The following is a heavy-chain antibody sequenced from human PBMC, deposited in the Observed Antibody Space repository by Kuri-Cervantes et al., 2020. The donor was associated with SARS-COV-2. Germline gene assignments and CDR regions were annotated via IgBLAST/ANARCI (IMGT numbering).Heavy chain of an antibody. D-gene: IGHD1-26*01. J-gene: IGHJ4*02. CDR3: AKDLSGSFAFDY. V-gene: IGHV3-30*02. CDR2: IGYDGSDE. CDR1: EFTFSRYG. Sequence: GGSLRLSCAASEFTFSRYGIHWVRQAPGKGLQWVAFIGYDGSDEYYADSVKGRFTISRDSSKNTLDMQMNSLRAEDTAVYYCAKDLSGSFAFDYWGQGTLVTVSS.